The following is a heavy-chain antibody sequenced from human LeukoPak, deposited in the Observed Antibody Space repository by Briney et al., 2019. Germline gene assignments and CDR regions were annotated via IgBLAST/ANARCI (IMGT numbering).Heavy chain of an antibody. V-gene: IGHV3-30*18. J-gene: IGHJ4*02. D-gene: IGHD4-17*01. CDR3: AKDLELYGDQYYFDC. CDR1: GFTSSSYG. Sequence: GGSLRLSCAASGFTSSSYGMHWVRRAPGKGLEWVAVRSYDGSNKYYADSVKGRFTISRDNSQNTLYLQMNSLRAEDTAVYYCAKDLELYGDQYYFDCWGQGTLVTVSS. CDR2: RSYDGSNK.